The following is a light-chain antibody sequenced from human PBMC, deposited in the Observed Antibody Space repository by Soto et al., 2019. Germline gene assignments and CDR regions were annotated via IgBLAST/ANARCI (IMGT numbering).Light chain of an antibody. V-gene: IGLV2-14*01. CDR3: SSYTSTNTWV. CDR1: SSDVGGHNY. CDR2: EVS. Sequence: QSALTQPASVSGSPGQSNTISCTGTSSDVGGHNYVSWYQQHPGKAPKFMIFEVSNRPSGVSNRFSGSKSGNTASLTISGLQAEDEADYYCSSYTSTNTWVFGGGTKLTVL. J-gene: IGLJ3*02.